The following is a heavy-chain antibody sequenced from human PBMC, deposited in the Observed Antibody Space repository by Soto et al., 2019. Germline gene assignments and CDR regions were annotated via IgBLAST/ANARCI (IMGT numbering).Heavy chain of an antibody. D-gene: IGHD2-2*01. V-gene: IGHV3-23*01. J-gene: IGHJ4*02. CDR1: GFTFSSYA. Sequence: QSGGSLRLSCAASGFTFSSYAMSWVRQAPGKGLEWVSAISGSGGSTYYADSVKGRFTISRGNSKNTLYLQMNSLRAEDTAVYYCAKFPARCSSTSCYLSGTTDYWGQGTLVTVSS. CDR2: ISGSGGST. CDR3: AKFPARCSSTSCYLSGTTDY.